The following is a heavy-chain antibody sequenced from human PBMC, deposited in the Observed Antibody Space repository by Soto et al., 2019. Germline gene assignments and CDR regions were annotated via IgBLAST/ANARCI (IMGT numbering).Heavy chain of an antibody. CDR1: GFTFSSYA. J-gene: IGHJ4*02. Sequence: QVQLVESGGGVVQPGRSLRLSCAASGFTFSSYAMHWVRQAPGKGLEWVAVISYDGSNKYYADSVKGRFTIYRDNSKNTLYLQMNSLIAEDTAVYYCARVPSSSGRAHFDYWGQGALVTVSS. CDR2: ISYDGSNK. D-gene: IGHD3-3*01. V-gene: IGHV3-30-3*01. CDR3: ARVPSSSGRAHFDY.